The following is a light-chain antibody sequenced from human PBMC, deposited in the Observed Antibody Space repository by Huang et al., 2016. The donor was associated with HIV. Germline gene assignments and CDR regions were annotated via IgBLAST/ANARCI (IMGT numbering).Light chain of an antibody. V-gene: IGKV3-15*01. Sequence: EIVMTQSPATLSVSPGERVTLSCRASQSVSSNLAWYQQRPDQAPRLLIYGASTRATGIPARFSGSGSGTEFTLTISNLQSEDFAIYYCQHYNNWPYTFGQGTKLEI. J-gene: IGKJ2*01. CDR1: QSVSSN. CDR2: GAS. CDR3: QHYNNWPYT.